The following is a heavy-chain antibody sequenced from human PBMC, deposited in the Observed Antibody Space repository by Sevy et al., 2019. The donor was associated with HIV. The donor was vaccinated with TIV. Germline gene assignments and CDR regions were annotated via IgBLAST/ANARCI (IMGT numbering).Heavy chain of an antibody. Sequence: GGSLRLSCAASGFTFSKYSMSWVRQPPGKXLEWVYTLSFXGGEINYADSVKGRFTISRDNSKSSVYLQMNNLRPEDTAVYYCAREGCTKPHDYWGQGTLVTVSS. CDR2: LSFXGGEI. CDR1: GFTFSKYS. CDR3: AREGCTKPHDY. D-gene: IGHD2-8*01. J-gene: IGHJ4*02. V-gene: IGHV3-23*01.